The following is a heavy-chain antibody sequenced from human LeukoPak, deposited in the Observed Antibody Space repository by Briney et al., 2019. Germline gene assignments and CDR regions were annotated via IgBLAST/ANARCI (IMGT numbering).Heavy chain of an antibody. Sequence: GGSLRLSCAASGFTFSSYWMSWVRQAPGKGLAWVANIKEDESDKYYVDSVKGRFTISRDNTKNSLYLQMNSLRAEDTAVFYCARIGWFGSGSYFDYWGQGSLVTVPS. CDR2: IKEDESDK. CDR1: GFTFSSYW. J-gene: IGHJ4*02. V-gene: IGHV3-7*01. D-gene: IGHD3-10*01. CDR3: ARIGWFGSGSYFDY.